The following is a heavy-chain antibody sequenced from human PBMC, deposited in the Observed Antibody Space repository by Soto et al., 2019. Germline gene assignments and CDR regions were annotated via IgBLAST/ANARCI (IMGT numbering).Heavy chain of an antibody. J-gene: IGHJ3*02. Sequence: PSETLSLTCTVSGGSISGYYWSWIRQPPGKGLEWIGNIYYSGSTNYNPSLKSRVTISVDTSKNQFSLKLSSVTAADTAVYYCARVWGGAFDIWGQGTMVTVSS. CDR3: ARVWGGAFDI. CDR1: GGSISGYY. D-gene: IGHD3-10*01. V-gene: IGHV4-59*01. CDR2: IYYSGST.